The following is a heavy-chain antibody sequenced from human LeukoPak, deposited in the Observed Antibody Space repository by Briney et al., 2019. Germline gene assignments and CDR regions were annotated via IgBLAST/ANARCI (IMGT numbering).Heavy chain of an antibody. CDR3: ARQYYDRTGYYYFDY. V-gene: IGHV4-39*01. Sequence: SETLSLTCTVSGDAITGSSYYWGWIRQPPGEGLEWIGSMYYSGSTYSNPSLKSQVTMSADTSKNQFSLKLSSVSAADTAVYYCARQYYDRTGYYYFDYWDQGTLVSVSS. J-gene: IGHJ4*02. CDR2: MYYSGST. CDR1: GDAITGSSYY. D-gene: IGHD3-22*01.